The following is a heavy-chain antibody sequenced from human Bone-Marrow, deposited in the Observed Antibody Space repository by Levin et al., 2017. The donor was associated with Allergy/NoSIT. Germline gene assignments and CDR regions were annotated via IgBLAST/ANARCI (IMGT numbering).Heavy chain of an antibody. CDR2: IYYSGST. Sequence: SETLSLTCTVSGGSISSYYWSWIRQPPGKGLEWIGYIYYSGSTNYNPSLKSRVTISVDTSKNQFSLKLSSVTAADTAVYYCARDRGITMVRGVIAKPHYFDYWGQGTLVTVSS. CDR3: ARDRGITMVRGVIAKPHYFDY. CDR1: GGSISSYY. D-gene: IGHD3-10*01. V-gene: IGHV4-59*01. J-gene: IGHJ4*02.